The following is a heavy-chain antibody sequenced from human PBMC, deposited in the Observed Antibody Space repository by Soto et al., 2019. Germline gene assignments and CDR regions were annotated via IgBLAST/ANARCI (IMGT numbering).Heavy chain of an antibody. CDR2: IKQDGSEK. Sequence: PGGSLRLSCAASGFTFSNYWMSWVSQAPGKGLEWVANIKQDGSEKYYVDSVKGRFTISRDNAKNSLYLQMNSLRAEDTAVYYCARDRRLMAARRLYYFDYWGQGTLVTVSS. CDR1: GFTFSNYW. J-gene: IGHJ4*02. V-gene: IGHV3-7*01. D-gene: IGHD6-6*01. CDR3: ARDRRLMAARRLYYFDY.